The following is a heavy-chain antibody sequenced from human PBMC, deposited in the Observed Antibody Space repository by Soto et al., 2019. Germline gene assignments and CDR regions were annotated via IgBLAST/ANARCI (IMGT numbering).Heavy chain of an antibody. CDR3: AIVVVPAAMFPSYYYYYMDV. D-gene: IGHD2-2*01. CDR2: IYYSGST. CDR1: GGSISSSSYY. Sequence: SETLSLTCTVSGGSISSSSYYWGWIRQPPGKGLEWIGSIYYSGSTYYNPSLKSRVTISVDTSKNQFSLKLSSVTAADTAVYYCAIVVVPAAMFPSYYYYYMDVWGKGTTVTVSS. V-gene: IGHV4-39*01. J-gene: IGHJ6*03.